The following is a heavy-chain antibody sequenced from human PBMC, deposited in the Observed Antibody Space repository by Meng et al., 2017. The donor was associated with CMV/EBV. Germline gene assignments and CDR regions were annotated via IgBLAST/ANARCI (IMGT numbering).Heavy chain of an antibody. CDR3: AKVSRESCYYCGMDV. Sequence: GESLKISCAASGFTFSNYGMHWVRQAPGKGLEWVAVIWYDGSDKYYAESVKGRFTISRDNSKNTLSLQMNSLRAEDTAVYYCAKVSRESCYYCGMDVWGQGTTVTVSS. J-gene: IGHJ6*02. D-gene: IGHD2-2*01. V-gene: IGHV3-30*02. CDR1: GFTFSNYG. CDR2: IWYDGSDK.